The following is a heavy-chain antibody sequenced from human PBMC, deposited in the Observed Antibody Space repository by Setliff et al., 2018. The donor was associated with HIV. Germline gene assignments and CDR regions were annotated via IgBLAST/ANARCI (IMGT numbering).Heavy chain of an antibody. Sequence: ASVKVSCKASGYTFTSYGISWVRQAPGQGLEWMGWISTFNGGTNSAQKFRDRVTLTTDTSTATAYMELKSLKSNDTAVYYCARGGGYRGYDGTLDYWGQGTLVTVSS. D-gene: IGHD5-12*01. CDR1: GYTFTSYG. V-gene: IGHV1-18*01. CDR2: ISTFNGGT. J-gene: IGHJ4*02. CDR3: ARGGGYRGYDGTLDY.